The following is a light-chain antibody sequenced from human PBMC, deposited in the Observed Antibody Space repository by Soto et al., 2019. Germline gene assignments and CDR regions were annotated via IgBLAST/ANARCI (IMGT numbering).Light chain of an antibody. CDR1: STDVGGYNY. CDR3: YSYAGSYTSV. J-gene: IGLJ2*01. CDR2: DVT. Sequence: QSVLTQPRSVSGSHGQSVTISCTGTSTDVGGYNYVSWFQQHPGKAPKLMIFDVTKRPSGVPDRFSGSKSGNTASLTISGLQAEDEADYYCYSYAGSYTSVFGGGTKLTVL. V-gene: IGLV2-11*01.